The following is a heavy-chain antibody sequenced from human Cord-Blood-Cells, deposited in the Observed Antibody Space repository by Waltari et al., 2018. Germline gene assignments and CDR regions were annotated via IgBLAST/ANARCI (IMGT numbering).Heavy chain of an antibody. J-gene: IGHJ4*02. D-gene: IGHD3-3*01. V-gene: IGHV4-34*01. CDR2: INHSGST. Sequence: QVQLQQWGAGLLKPSETLSLTCAVYGGSFSGYYWSWIRQPPGKGLGWIGEINHSGSTNYNPSLKSRVTISVDTSKNQFSLKLSSVTAADTAVYYCARQRSDFWSGYFPYYFDYWGQGTLVTVSS. CDR1: GGSFSGYY. CDR3: ARQRSDFWSGYFPYYFDY.